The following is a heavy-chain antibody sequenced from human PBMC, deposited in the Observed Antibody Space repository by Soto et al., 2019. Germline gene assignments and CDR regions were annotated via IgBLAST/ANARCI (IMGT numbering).Heavy chain of an antibody. CDR2: IYDGGST. CDR1: GFTVSTNY. CDR3: ARGDGDYGRRLDP. J-gene: IGHJ5*02. Sequence: EVQLVESGGGLVQPGGSLRISCVASGFTVSTNYVSWARQAPGKGLEWVSIIYDGGSTYYADSVKGRFTISRDNSKNTVYLQMNSLRGVDTAVYYCARGDGDYGRRLDPWGQGTLVTVSS. V-gene: IGHV3-66*01. D-gene: IGHD4-17*01.